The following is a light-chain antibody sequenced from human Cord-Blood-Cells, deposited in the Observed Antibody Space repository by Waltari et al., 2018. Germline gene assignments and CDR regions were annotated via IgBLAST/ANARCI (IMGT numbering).Light chain of an antibody. J-gene: IGKJ4*01. CDR2: DAS. CDR3: QQFNSYPLT. V-gene: IGKV1-13*02. CDR1: QGISIA. Sequence: IQLTSSPSPLPALGGDRVTLPSRASQGISIALAWYHQKTGKPPKLLIYDASGLETGGPSRFSGSGSGTDFSLTISSLQPEDFATYYCQQFNSYPLTFGGGTKVEIK.